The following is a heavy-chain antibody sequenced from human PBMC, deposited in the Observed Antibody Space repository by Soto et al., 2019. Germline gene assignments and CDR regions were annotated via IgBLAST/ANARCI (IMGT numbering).Heavy chain of an antibody. J-gene: IGHJ5*02. CDR2: ISSGGNTM. CDR3: ARSGCSNSGNCIDN. V-gene: IGHV3-11*04. CDR1: GFTFSDYY. D-gene: IGHD3-10*01. Sequence: PGGSLRLSCTASGFTFSDYYMNWVRQAPGKGLEWVSDISSGGNTMYYADSVKGPFTISRDNAENTRYLQKNSRRADDTAVYYCARSGCSNSGNCIDNWGQGSLVTVPS.